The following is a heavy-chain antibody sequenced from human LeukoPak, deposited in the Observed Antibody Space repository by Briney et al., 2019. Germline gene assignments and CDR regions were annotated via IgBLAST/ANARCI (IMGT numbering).Heavy chain of an antibody. Sequence: SETLSLTCTVSGGSISSGGYYWSWIRQHPGKGLEWIGYIYYSGSTYYNPSPKSRVTISVDTSKNQFSLKLSSVTAADTAVYYCARVGYYDILTGYYYYGMDVWGQGTTVTVSS. D-gene: IGHD3-9*01. CDR1: GGSISSGGYY. CDR2: IYYSGST. CDR3: ARVGYYDILTGYYYYGMDV. V-gene: IGHV4-31*03. J-gene: IGHJ6*02.